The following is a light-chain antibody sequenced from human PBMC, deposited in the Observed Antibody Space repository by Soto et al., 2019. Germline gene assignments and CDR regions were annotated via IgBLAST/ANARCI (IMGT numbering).Light chain of an antibody. Sequence: EIVLTQSPGTLSLSPGERATLSCRASQSVSNSYLAWYQQKPGQAPRLLIYGASSRATGIPDRFSGSGTGTDFTLTISRLEPEDFAVYFCQQYESLSRTFGQGTKVEI. J-gene: IGKJ1*01. V-gene: IGKV3-20*01. CDR2: GAS. CDR3: QQYESLSRT. CDR1: QSVSNSY.